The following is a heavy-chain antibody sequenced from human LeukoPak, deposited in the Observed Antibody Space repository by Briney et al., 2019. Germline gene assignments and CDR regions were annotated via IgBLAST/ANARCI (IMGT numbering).Heavy chain of an antibody. D-gene: IGHD5/OR15-5a*01. CDR1: GDNLNGNA. Sequence: GGSLRLSRAGSGDNLNGNAMHCGRQAPGKGLEWVAVIRHDETNSFYAGSVQGRFTISRDTSKKLLYLQMNSLRVEDTAVYYCAKEYPAASPLGERVSWGQGTLVTVSS. J-gene: IGHJ5*02. CDR3: AKEYPAASPLGERVS. V-gene: IGHV3-30*02. CDR2: IRHDETNS.